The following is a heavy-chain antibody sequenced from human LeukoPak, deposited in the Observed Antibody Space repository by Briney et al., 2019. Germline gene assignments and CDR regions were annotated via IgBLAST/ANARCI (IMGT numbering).Heavy chain of an antibody. CDR1: GGSISSSSAY. Sequence: SETLSLTCTVSGGSISSSSAYWGWIRQPPGKGLEWIGSIYYSKNTYYNPSLKSRVTISADTSKNQFSLTLGSVSSTDTAVYYCVSPRGFSYGYFDYWGQGTLVTVSS. CDR3: VSPRGFSYGYFDY. CDR2: IYYSKNT. J-gene: IGHJ4*02. D-gene: IGHD5-18*01. V-gene: IGHV4-39*01.